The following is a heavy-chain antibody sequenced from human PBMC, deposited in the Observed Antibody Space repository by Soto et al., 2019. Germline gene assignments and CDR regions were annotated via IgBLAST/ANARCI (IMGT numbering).Heavy chain of an antibody. CDR3: AKASYYYDISGRGTYFDY. D-gene: IGHD3-22*01. J-gene: IGHJ4*02. Sequence: HPGGSLRLSCAASGFTFSSYAMSWVRQAPGKGPEWVSAISGSGGSTYYADSVKGRFTISRDNSKNTLYLQMNSLRAEDTAVYYCAKASYYYDISGRGTYFDYWGQGTLVTVSS. V-gene: IGHV3-23*01. CDR2: ISGSGGST. CDR1: GFTFSSYA.